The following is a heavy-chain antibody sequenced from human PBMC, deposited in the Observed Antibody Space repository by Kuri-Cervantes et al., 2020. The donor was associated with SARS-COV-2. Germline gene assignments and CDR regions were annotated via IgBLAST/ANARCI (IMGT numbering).Heavy chain of an antibody. D-gene: IGHD3-10*01. Sequence: GESLKISCAVSGFTFTSHAMHWVRQAPGSGLEWVALISYDGNNKFYADSVKGRFTISRDNSKNTLYLQMNSLRAEDTAVYYCASGYGSGSYYSIPFDYWGQGTLVTVSS. CDR3: ASGYGSGSYYSIPFDY. CDR2: ISYDGNNK. J-gene: IGHJ4*02. V-gene: IGHV3-30*03. CDR1: GFTFTSHA.